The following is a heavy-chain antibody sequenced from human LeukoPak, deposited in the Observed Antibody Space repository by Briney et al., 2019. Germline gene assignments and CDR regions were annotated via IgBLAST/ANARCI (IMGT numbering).Heavy chain of an antibody. V-gene: IGHV3-33*08. D-gene: IGHD6-13*01. CDR2: IWYDGSNK. J-gene: IGHJ3*02. CDR1: GFTFSYYG. Sequence: PGRSLRLSCAASGFTFSYYGLHWVRQGLGKGLEWVAVIWYDGSNKYYADSVKGRFTISRDNSKNTLYLQMNSLRAEDTAVYYCARGGSSSWYAFDIWGQGTMVTVSS. CDR3: ARGGSSSWYAFDI.